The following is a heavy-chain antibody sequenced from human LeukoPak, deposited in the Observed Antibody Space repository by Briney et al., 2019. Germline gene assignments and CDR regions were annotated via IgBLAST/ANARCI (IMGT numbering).Heavy chain of an antibody. CDR2: ISYDGSSK. D-gene: IGHD3-10*02. J-gene: IGHJ6*04. V-gene: IGHV3-30*04. Sequence: GGSLRLSCAASGFTFSSYAMHWVRQAPGKGLEWVTIISYDGSSKYYADSVKGRFTISRDNSKNSLYLQMNSLRAEDTAVYYCAELGITMVGGVWGKGTTVTISS. CDR3: AELGITMVGGV. CDR1: GFTFSSYA.